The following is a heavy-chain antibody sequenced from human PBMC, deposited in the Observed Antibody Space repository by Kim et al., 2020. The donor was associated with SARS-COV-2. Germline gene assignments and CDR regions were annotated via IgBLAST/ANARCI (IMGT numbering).Heavy chain of an antibody. CDR2: IYSGGST. J-gene: IGHJ6*02. V-gene: IGHV3-53*01. D-gene: IGHD1-26*01. CDR3: ARDPGASYDEWAGGV. Sequence: GGSLRLSCAASGFTVSSNYMSWVRQAPGKGLEWVSVIYSGGSTYYADSVKGRFTISRDNSKNTLYLQMNSLRAEDTAVYYCARDPGASYDEWAGGVWGQGTTVTVSS. CDR1: GFTVSSNY.